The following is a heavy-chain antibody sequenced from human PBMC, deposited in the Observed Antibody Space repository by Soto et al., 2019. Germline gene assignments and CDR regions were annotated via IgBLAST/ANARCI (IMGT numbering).Heavy chain of an antibody. Sequence: PGGTLRLCCAASGLTVSGKKYVAWVRQAPGKGLEWVSALYDVDGSFYSDSVKGRFTTSSDSSKTTVYLQMNDLRPADTAVYYCATWHEREHAYDVWGQGTTVTVSS. CDR3: ATWHEREHAYDV. CDR1: GLTVSGKKY. CDR2: LYDVDGS. D-gene: IGHD1-1*01. J-gene: IGHJ3*01. V-gene: IGHV3-53*01.